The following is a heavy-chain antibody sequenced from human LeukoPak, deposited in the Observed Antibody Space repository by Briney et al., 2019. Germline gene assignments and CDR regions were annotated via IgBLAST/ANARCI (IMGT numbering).Heavy chain of an antibody. Sequence: GGSLRLSCAASGFTFSSYAMSWVRQAPGKWLEWVSAISGSGGSTYYADSVKGRFTISRDNSKNTLYLQMNSLRAEDTAVYYCAKERLRYFDWISPKDAFDIWGQGTMVTVSS. V-gene: IGHV3-23*01. CDR3: AKERLRYFDWISPKDAFDI. D-gene: IGHD3-9*01. CDR1: GFTFSSYA. J-gene: IGHJ3*02. CDR2: ISGSGGST.